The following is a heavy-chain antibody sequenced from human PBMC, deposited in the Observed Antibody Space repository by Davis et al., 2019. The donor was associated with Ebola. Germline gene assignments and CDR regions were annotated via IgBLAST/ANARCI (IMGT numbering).Heavy chain of an antibody. CDR1: GFTFTSYS. Sequence: PGGSLRLSCLTSGFTFTSYSFNWIRQPPGKGLEWIAHINTRGDARVYADSVRGRFTISRDDAANSLSLQMDSLKHEDTAVYYCVRDYLFAFDSWGHGTPVTVSS. CDR3: VRDYLFAFDS. V-gene: IGHV3-48*02. D-gene: IGHD3-10*02. CDR2: INTRGDAR. J-gene: IGHJ5*01.